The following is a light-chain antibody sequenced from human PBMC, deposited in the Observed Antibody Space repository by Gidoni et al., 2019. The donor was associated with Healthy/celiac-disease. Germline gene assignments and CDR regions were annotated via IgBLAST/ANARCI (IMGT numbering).Light chain of an antibody. J-gene: IGKJ4*01. CDR1: QSVISY. Sequence: DIVMTQSPSTLSASQGDRATLSCRASQSVISYLAWYQQKPGQATRLLIYGASTRATGVPARLSGRGSGTEFTLTIRSLQSEDIAVYYCKQYNNRTTLTFGGGTKVEIK. CDR2: GAS. V-gene: IGKV3D-15*02. CDR3: KQYNNRTTLT.